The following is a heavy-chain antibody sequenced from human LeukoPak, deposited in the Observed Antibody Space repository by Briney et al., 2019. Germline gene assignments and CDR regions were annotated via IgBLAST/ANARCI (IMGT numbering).Heavy chain of an antibody. V-gene: IGHV3-7*01. CDR1: GFTFSSYG. J-gene: IGHJ4*02. Sequence: PGRSLRLSCAASGFTFSSYGMHWVRQAPGKGLEWVANIKQDGSEKYYADSVKGRFTISRDNAKNSLYLQMNSLRAEDTAVYYCARDSSTAMVTGPNYWGQGTLVTVSS. CDR3: ARDSSTAMVTGPNY. D-gene: IGHD5-18*01. CDR2: IKQDGSEK.